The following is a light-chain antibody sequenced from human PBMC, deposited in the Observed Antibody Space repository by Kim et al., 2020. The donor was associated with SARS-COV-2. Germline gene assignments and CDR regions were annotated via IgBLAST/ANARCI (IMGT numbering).Light chain of an antibody. CDR2: GAY. Sequence: EIVLTQSPGTLSLSPGERATLSCRASQSVSSNYLAWYQQKPGQAPRLLIYGAYTRATGIPDRFSGSWSGTDFTLTISRLEPEDFAVYYCQQYVNSPPLTFGGGTKLEI. V-gene: IGKV3-20*01. CDR3: QQYVNSPPLT. CDR1: QSVSSNY. J-gene: IGKJ4*01.